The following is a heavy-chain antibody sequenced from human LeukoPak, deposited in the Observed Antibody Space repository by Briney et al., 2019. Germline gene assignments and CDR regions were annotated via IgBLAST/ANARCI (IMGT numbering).Heavy chain of an antibody. D-gene: IGHD6-13*01. CDR1: GGSFSGYY. J-gene: IGHJ6*03. Sequence: SETLSLTCAVYGGSFSGYYWSWIRQPPGKGLEWIGEINHSGSTNYNPSLKSRVTISVDTSKNQFSLKLSSVTAADTAVYYCARGRNGYSSSWNWGPPPLYYYYYMDVWGKGTTVTVSS. CDR2: INHSGST. V-gene: IGHV4-34*01. CDR3: ARGRNGYSSSWNWGPPPLYYYYYMDV.